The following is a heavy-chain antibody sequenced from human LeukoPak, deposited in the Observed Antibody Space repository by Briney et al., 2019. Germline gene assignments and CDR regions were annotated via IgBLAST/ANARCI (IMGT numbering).Heavy chain of an antibody. D-gene: IGHD3-3*01. CDR3: ATRGSDFWSGFDY. J-gene: IGHJ4*02. CDR2: FDPENAEI. Sequence: ASVKVSCKLSGNTLRELPIQWVRQAGGKGLVWKAGFDPENAEIVYAQKFQGRVTMTEDTSTNTAYMELTSLTSDDTALYYCATRGSDFWSGFDYWGQGTQVTVSS. V-gene: IGHV1-24*01. CDR1: GNTLRELP.